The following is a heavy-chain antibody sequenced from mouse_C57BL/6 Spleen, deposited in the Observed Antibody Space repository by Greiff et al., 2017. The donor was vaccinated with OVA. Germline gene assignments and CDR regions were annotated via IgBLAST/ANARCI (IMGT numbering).Heavy chain of an antibody. Sequence: VQLQQSGTVLARPGASVKMSCKTSGYTFTSYWMHWVKQRPGQGLEWIGAIYPGNSDTSYNQKFKGKAKLTAVTSASTAYMELSSLTNEDSAVYYCTRSQFITTVADPFAYWGQGTLVTVSA. D-gene: IGHD1-1*01. CDR1: GYTFTSYW. CDR2: IYPGNSDT. V-gene: IGHV1-5*01. J-gene: IGHJ3*01. CDR3: TRSQFITTVADPFAY.